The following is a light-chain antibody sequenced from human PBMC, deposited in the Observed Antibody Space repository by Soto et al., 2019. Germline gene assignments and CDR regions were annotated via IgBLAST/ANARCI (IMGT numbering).Light chain of an antibody. CDR2: KAS. V-gene: IGKV1-5*03. Sequence: DIQMTQSPSTLSAALANRVTITFRASQSISSWLDWYQQKPGKAPKLLIYKASSLESGVPSRFSGSGSGTEFTLTISSLQPDDFATYYCQQYNSYPWTFGQGTKVDIK. CDR1: QSISSW. J-gene: IGKJ1*01. CDR3: QQYNSYPWT.